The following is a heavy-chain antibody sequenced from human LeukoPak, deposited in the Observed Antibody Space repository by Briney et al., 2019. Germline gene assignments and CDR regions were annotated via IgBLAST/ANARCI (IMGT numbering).Heavy chain of an antibody. Sequence: GGSLRLSCAASGFTFSSYAMHWVRQAPGKGLEYVSAISSNGGSTYYANSVKGRFTISRDNSKNTLYLQMGSLRAEDMAVYYCARGGVDYYGSGTYYLMYYFDYWGQGALVTVSS. CDR2: ISSNGGST. J-gene: IGHJ4*02. CDR3: ARGGVDYYGSGTYYLMYYFDY. CDR1: GFTFSSYA. D-gene: IGHD3-10*01. V-gene: IGHV3-64*01.